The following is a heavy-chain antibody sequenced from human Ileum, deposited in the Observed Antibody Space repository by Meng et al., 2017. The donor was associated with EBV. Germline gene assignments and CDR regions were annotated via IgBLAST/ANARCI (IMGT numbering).Heavy chain of an antibody. CDR2: IYHSGST. J-gene: IGHJ4*02. V-gene: IGHV4-4*02. D-gene: IGHD4-17*01. CDR1: GDSISSNNW. CDR3: ASGRDYAWHS. Sequence: QLQESGPGLVKPSGTLSLTCAVSGDSISSNNWWSWVRQPPGKGLEWIGEIYHSGSTNYNPSFKSRVTMSVDKSKNQISLNLSSVTAADTAVYYCASGRDYAWHSWGRGTLVTVSS.